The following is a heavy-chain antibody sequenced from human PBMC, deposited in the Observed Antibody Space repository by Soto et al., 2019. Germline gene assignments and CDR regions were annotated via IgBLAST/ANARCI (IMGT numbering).Heavy chain of an antibody. D-gene: IGHD6-19*01. Sequence: PGGALRLSCAASGFTFSIYWMSWVRQAPGKGLEWVANIKQDGSEKYYVDPVKGRFTISRDNAKNSLYLQMNSLRAEDTAVYYCARDSVAGTGSDWGQGTLVTVSS. CDR1: GFTFSIYW. CDR2: IKQDGSEK. V-gene: IGHV3-7*01. J-gene: IGHJ4*02. CDR3: ARDSVAGTGSD.